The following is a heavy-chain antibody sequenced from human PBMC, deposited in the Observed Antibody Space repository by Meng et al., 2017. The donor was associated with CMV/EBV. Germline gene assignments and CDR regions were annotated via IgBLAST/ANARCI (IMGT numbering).Heavy chain of an antibody. CDR3: ARTRSYYDFWSGYYRGNWFDP. V-gene: IGHV4-34*01. CDR1: GGSFSGYY. D-gene: IGHD3-3*01. J-gene: IGHJ5*02. Sequence: SETLSLTCAVYGGSFSGYYWSWIRQPSGKGLEWIGEINHSGSTNYNPSLKSRVTISVDTSKNQFSLKLSSVTAADTAVYYCARTRSYYDFWSGYYRGNWFDPWGQGTLVTVSS. CDR2: INHSGST.